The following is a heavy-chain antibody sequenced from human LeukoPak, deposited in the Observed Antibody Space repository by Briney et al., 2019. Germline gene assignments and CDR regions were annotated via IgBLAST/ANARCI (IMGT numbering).Heavy chain of an antibody. J-gene: IGHJ5*02. CDR1: GGSISSYY. CDR2: IYTSGST. Sequence: SETLSLTCTVSGGSISSYYWSWIRQPPGKGLEWIGYIYTSGSTNYNPSLKSRVTISVDTPKNQFSLKLSSVTAADTAVYYCARVRLGSYGWFDPWGQGTLVTVSS. CDR3: ARVRLGSYGWFDP. D-gene: IGHD1-26*01. V-gene: IGHV4-4*09.